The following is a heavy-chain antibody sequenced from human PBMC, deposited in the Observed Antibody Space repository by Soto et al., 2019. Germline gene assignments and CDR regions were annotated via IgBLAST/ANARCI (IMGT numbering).Heavy chain of an antibody. V-gene: IGHV4-39*01. CDR1: GDSTTSSSYY. CDR2: IYYSERTSYNSGST. D-gene: IGHD2-15*01. CDR3: APLSVSLSGPYGIHV. Sequence: KTSETLSLTCTVSGDSTTSSSYYWGWIRQPPGKGLEWIGSIYYSERTSYNSGSTYYNPSLKSRVTLSVDTSKNQFSVRLNSVTASDTAVYYCAPLSVSLSGPYGIHVWGQGTTVTVSS. J-gene: IGHJ6*02.